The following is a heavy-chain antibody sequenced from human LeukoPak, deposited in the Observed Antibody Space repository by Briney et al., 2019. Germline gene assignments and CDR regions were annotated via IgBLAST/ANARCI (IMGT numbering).Heavy chain of an antibody. CDR3: AREWEPTAVDYYYMDV. CDR1: GFTFSNYW. CDR2: INSGGSST. Sequence: TGGSLRLSCAASGFTFSNYWMHWVRQAPGKGLVWVSRINSGGSSTNYADSVKGRFTISRDNAKNTLYLQMNSLRAEATAVYYCAREWEPTAVDYYYMDVWGKGTTVTVSS. V-gene: IGHV3-74*01. J-gene: IGHJ6*03. D-gene: IGHD1-26*01.